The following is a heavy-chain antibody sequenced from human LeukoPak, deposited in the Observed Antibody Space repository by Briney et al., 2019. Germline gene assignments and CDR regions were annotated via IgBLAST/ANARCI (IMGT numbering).Heavy chain of an antibody. D-gene: IGHD3-16*01. CDR2: IYSSGST. V-gene: IGHV3-66*01. CDR3: ARELNGYGYYFFDY. Sequence: GSLRLSCAASGFTVSSNYMSWVRQAPGKGLEGVSVIYSSGSTYYADSVKGRFTISRDNAKNSLYLQMNGLGAEDTAVYYCARELNGYGYYFFDYWGPGTLVTVSS. CDR1: GFTVSSNY. J-gene: IGHJ4*02.